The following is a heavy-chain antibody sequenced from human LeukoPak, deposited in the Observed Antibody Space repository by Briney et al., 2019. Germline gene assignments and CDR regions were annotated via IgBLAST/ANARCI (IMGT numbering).Heavy chain of an antibody. D-gene: IGHD2-21*01. Sequence: GTSVKVSFKASGFTFTSSAMQWVRQARGQRLEWIGWIVVGSGYTNYAQKFQERITITRDMSTSTAYMELSSLRSEDTAVYYCAANTPRVVREDAFDIWGQGTMVTVSS. CDR2: IVVGSGYT. V-gene: IGHV1-58*02. CDR3: AANTPRVVREDAFDI. J-gene: IGHJ3*02. CDR1: GFTFTSSA.